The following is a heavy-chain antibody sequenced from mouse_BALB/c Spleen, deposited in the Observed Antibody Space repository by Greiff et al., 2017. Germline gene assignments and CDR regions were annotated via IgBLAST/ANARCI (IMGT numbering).Heavy chain of an antibody. J-gene: IGHJ4*01. Sequence: DVQLVESGGGLVKPGGSLKLSCAASGFTFSSYTMSWVRQTPEKRLEWVATISSGGSYTYYPDSVKGRFTISRDNAKNTLYLQMSSLKSEDTAMYYCTRGGSLRYDAPYAMDYWGQGTSVTVSS. V-gene: IGHV5-6-4*01. CDR1: GFTFSSYT. CDR2: ISSGGSYT. D-gene: IGHD2-14*01. CDR3: TRGGSLRYDAPYAMDY.